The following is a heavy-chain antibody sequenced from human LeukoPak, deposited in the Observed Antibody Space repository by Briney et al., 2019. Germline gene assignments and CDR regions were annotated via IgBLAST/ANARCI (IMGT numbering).Heavy chain of an antibody. CDR1: GFTFTTYW. V-gene: IGHV3-7*05. CDR2: INQDGSET. J-gene: IGHJ3*01. CDR3: VRGFDGYFGFDL. D-gene: IGHD5-24*01. Sequence: GGSLRLSCAATGFTFTTYWMSWVRLAPGKGLEWVANINQDGSETFYVDSVKGRFTISRDNGKNSMFVRMDSLRAEDTAVYYCVRGFDGYFGFDLWGQGTMVTVSS.